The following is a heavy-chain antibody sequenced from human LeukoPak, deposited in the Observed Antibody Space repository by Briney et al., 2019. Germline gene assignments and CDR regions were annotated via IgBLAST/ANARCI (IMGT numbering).Heavy chain of an antibody. CDR3: ARHSGGNWGFDY. CDR1: GGSISSYH. V-gene: IGHV4-59*08. D-gene: IGHD7-27*01. Sequence: SETLSLTCTVSGGSISSYHWSWIRQPPGKGLEWIGYMYKSGSTNYNPSLMSRVTISVDTSKNQFSLRLTSLTAADTAVYYCARHSGGNWGFDYWGQGTLVTVSS. J-gene: IGHJ4*02. CDR2: MYKSGST.